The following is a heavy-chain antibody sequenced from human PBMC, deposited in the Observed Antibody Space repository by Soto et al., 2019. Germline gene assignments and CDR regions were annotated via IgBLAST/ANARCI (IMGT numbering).Heavy chain of an antibody. J-gene: IGHJ4*02. CDR2: IYYSGST. V-gene: IGHV4-61*01. CDR3: ARVPSSGWYLRGDSSPYYFDY. Sequence: QVQLQESGPGLVKPSETLSLTCTVSGGSVSSGSYYWSWIRQPPGKGLEWIGYIYYSGSTNYNPSLKSRVTISVDTSKNQFSLKLSSVTAADTAVYYCARVPSSGWYLRGDSSPYYFDYWGQGTLVTVSS. D-gene: IGHD6-19*01. CDR1: GGSVSSGSYY.